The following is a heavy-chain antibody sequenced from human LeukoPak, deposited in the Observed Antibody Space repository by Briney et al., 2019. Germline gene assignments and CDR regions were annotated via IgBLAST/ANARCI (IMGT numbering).Heavy chain of an antibody. V-gene: IGHV4-61*01. CDR1: GGSVSSGSYY. CDR3: ARAPPGFTLGPGDY. J-gene: IGHJ4*02. CDR2: IYYSGST. D-gene: IGHD1-14*01. Sequence: SETLSLTCTVSGGSVSSGSYYWSWIRQPPGKGLEWIGYIYYSGSTNYNPSLKSRVTISVDTSKNQFSLKLSSVTAADTAVYYCARAPPGFTLGPGDYWGQGTLVTVSA.